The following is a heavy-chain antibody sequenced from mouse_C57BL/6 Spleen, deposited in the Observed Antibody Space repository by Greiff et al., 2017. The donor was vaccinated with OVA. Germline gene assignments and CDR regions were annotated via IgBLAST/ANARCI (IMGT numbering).Heavy chain of an antibody. CDR1: GFSLTSYG. Sequence: VQLVESGPGLVAPSQSLSITCTVSGFSLTSYGVDWVRQSPGKGLEWLGVIWGVGSTNYNSALKSRLSISKDTSKSQVFLKMNSLQTDDTAMYYCARVLSGAMDYWGQGTSVTVSS. V-gene: IGHV2-6*01. CDR3: ARVLSGAMDY. J-gene: IGHJ4*01. D-gene: IGHD1-1*02. CDR2: IWGVGST.